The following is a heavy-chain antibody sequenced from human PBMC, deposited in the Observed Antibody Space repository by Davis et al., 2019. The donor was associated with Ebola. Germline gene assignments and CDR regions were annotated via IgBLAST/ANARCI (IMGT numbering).Heavy chain of an antibody. V-gene: IGHV7-4-1*02. CDR2: INTNTGNP. CDR1: GYTFTSYA. J-gene: IGHJ5*02. CDR3: ARVSRITMVRGVIGWFDP. D-gene: IGHD3-10*01. Sequence: AASVKVSCKASGYTFTSYAMNWVRQAPGQGLEWMGWINTNTGNPTYAQGFTGRFVFSLDTSVSTAYLQISRLKAEDTAVYYCARVSRITMVRGVIGWFDPWGQGTPVTVSS.